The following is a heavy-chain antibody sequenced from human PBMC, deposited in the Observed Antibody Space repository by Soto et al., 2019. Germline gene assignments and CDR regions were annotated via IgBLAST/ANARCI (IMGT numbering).Heavy chain of an antibody. CDR3: ARDFSSGWQKDAFDI. Sequence: GGSLRLSCAASGFTFDDYGMSWVRQAPGKGLEWVSGINWNGGSTGYADSVKGRFTISRDNAKNSLYLQMNSLRAEDTALYHCARDFSSGWQKDAFDIWGQGTMVTVSS. V-gene: IGHV3-20*01. CDR1: GFTFDDYG. J-gene: IGHJ3*02. CDR2: INWNGGST. D-gene: IGHD6-19*01.